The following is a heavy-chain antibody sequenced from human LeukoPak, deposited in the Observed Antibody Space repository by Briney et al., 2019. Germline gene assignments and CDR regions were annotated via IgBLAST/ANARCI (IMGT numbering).Heavy chain of an antibody. Sequence: PGWSLRLSCAASGFTFSSYAMIWLRQAPGKGLEGVSAISGSGGSTYYADSVKGRFTISRDNSKNTLYLQMNSLRAEDTAVYYCAKDLLLNTHWGQGTLVTVSS. CDR1: GFTFSSYA. CDR3: AKDLLLNTH. V-gene: IGHV3-23*01. J-gene: IGHJ4*02. D-gene: IGHD2-15*01. CDR2: ISGSGGST.